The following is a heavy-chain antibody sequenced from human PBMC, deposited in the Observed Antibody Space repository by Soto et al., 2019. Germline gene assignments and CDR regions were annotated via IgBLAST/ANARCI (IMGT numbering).Heavy chain of an antibody. D-gene: IGHD1-26*01. CDR2: INAGNGNT. Sequence: QVQLVQSGAEVKKPGASVKVSCKASGYTFTSYAMHWVRQAPGQRLEWMGWINAGNGNTKYSQKCQGRVTINRDTSASTANMERSSLRSEDTAVYYCARGGSLYWYFDLWGRGTLVTVSS. V-gene: IGHV1-3*01. CDR1: GYTFTSYA. J-gene: IGHJ2*01. CDR3: ARGGSLYWYFDL.